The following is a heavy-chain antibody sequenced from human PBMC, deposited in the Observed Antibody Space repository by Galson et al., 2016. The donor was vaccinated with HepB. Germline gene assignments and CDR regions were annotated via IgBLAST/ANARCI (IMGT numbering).Heavy chain of an antibody. J-gene: IGHJ4*02. Sequence: SLRLSCAASGITFSTNTMHWVRQAPGKGLEWVSGISGSGGSTYYADSVKGRFTISRDNSKNTLYLQLNSLRADDTAVYYCAKDLDVLRGFEYWGQGTLVTVSP. V-gene: IGHV3-23*01. CDR1: GITFSTNT. CDR3: AKDLDVLRGFEY. D-gene: IGHD4/OR15-4a*01. CDR2: ISGSGGST.